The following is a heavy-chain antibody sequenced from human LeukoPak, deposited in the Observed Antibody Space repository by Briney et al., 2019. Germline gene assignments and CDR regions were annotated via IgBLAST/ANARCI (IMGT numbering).Heavy chain of an antibody. CDR1: GGSFSGYY. Sequence: SETLSLTCAVYGGSFSGYYWSWIRQPPGKGLEWIGEINHSGSTNYNPSLKSRVTISVDTSENQFSLKLSSVTAADTAVYYCARVRTTLYYYYYMDVWGKGTTVTISS. V-gene: IGHV4-34*01. D-gene: IGHD4-11*01. J-gene: IGHJ6*03. CDR2: INHSGST. CDR3: ARVRTTLYYYYYMDV.